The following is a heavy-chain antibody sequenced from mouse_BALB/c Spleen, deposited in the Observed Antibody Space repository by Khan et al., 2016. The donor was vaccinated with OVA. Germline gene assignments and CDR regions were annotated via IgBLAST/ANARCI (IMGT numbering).Heavy chain of an antibody. CDR2: INPSDGDT. Sequence: QVQLKQSGAELVKPGASVKLSCKASGYTFNSYYMYWVKQRPGQGLEWIGEINPSDGDTNFNEKFKSKATLTVDKSSSTVYMQLSSLTSEDSAVYYYTRSGYGTFAYWGQGTLVTVSA. CDR1: GYTFNSYY. CDR3: TRSGYGTFAY. D-gene: IGHD2-1*01. V-gene: IGHV1S81*02. J-gene: IGHJ3*01.